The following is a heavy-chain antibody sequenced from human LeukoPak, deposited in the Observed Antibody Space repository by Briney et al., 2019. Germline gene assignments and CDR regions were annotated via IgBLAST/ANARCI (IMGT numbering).Heavy chain of an antibody. V-gene: IGHV1-69*01. Sequence: SVKVSCKASGGTFSSYAISWVRQAPGQGLEWMGGIIPIFGTANYAQKFQGRVTITADESTSTAYMELSSLRSEDMAVYYCARGRSSSSPGGWWFDPWGQGTLVTVSS. CDR2: IIPIFGTA. CDR3: ARGRSSSSPGGWWFDP. J-gene: IGHJ5*02. D-gene: IGHD6-6*01. CDR1: GGTFSSYA.